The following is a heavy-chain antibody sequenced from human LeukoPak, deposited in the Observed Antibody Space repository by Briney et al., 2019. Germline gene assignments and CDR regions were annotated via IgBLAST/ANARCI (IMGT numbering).Heavy chain of an antibody. CDR3: AGQIWVAVAADY. CDR2: IYYSGST. Sequence: SETLSLTCTVSGGSISSSSYYWGWIRQPPGKGLEWIGSIYYSGSTYYNPSLKSRVTVSVDTSKNQFSLKLSSVTAADTAVYYCAGQIWVAVAADYWGQGTLVTVSS. V-gene: IGHV4-39*01. D-gene: IGHD6-19*01. CDR1: GGSISSSSYY. J-gene: IGHJ4*02.